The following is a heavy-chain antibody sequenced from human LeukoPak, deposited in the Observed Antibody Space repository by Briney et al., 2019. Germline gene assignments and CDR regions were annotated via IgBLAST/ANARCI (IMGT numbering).Heavy chain of an antibody. V-gene: IGHV4-39*01. D-gene: IGHD3-22*01. J-gene: IGHJ4*02. Sequence: PSETLSLTCTVSGGSISSSSYYWGWIRQPPGKGLEWIGSIYYSGSTYYNPSPKSRVTISVDTSKNQFSLKLCSVTAADTAVYYCASPGARGYDSSGYYPFDYWGQGTLVTVSS. CDR3: ASPGARGYDSSGYYPFDY. CDR2: IYYSGST. CDR1: GGSISSSSYY.